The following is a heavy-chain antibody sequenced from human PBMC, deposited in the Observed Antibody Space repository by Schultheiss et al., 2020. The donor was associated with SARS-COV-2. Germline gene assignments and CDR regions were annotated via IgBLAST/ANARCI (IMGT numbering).Heavy chain of an antibody. CDR2: IWYDGSNK. CDR1: GFTFDDYA. Sequence: GGSLRLSCAASGFTFDDYAMHWVRQAPGKGLEWVAVIWYDGSNKYYADSVKGRFTISRDNSKNTLYLQMNSLRAEDTAVYYCARQRSSSSSYGMDVWGQGTAVTVSS. CDR3: ARQRSSSSSYGMDV. D-gene: IGHD6-13*01. J-gene: IGHJ6*02. V-gene: IGHV3-33*08.